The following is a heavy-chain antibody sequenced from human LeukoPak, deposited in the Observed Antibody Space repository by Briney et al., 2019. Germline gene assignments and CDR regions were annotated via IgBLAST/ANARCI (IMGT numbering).Heavy chain of an antibody. J-gene: IGHJ4*02. Sequence: KPSETLSLTCTVPGGSISSGRYDWSWIRQPAGKGLDWFGRIYTSGSTNYNPSLKSRVTISVDTYKNPYSLKLSCVTAADTAVYYCARSGYWGQGPLVTVSS. D-gene: IGHD3-10*01. CDR3: ARSGY. V-gene: IGHV4-61*02. CDR1: GGSISSGRYD. CDR2: IYTSGST.